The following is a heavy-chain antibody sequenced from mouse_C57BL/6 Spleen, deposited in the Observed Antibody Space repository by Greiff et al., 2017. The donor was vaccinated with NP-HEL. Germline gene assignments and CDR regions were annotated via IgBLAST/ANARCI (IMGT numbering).Heavy chain of an antibody. CDR2: IYPGSGST. CDR3: ARGDFGSSIGFAY. Sequence: QVQLQQPGAELVKPGASVKMSCKASGYTFTSYWLTWVKQRPGQGLEWIGDIYPGSGSTNYNEKFKSKATLTVDTSSSTAYMQLSSLTSEDSAVYYCARGDFGSSIGFAYWGQGTLVTVSA. V-gene: IGHV1-55*01. CDR1: GYTFTSYW. D-gene: IGHD1-1*01. J-gene: IGHJ3*01.